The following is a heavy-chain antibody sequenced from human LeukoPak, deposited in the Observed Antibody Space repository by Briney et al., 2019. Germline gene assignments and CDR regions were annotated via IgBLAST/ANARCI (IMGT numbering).Heavy chain of an antibody. Sequence: SETLSLTCTVSGGSISSYYWSWIRQPPGKGLEWIGYIYYSGSTNYNPSLKSRVTLSVDTSKNQFSLHLTSVTAADTAVYYCARENPIGTYYSTFFDFWGQGILVTVSS. V-gene: IGHV4-59*12. D-gene: IGHD1-26*01. J-gene: IGHJ4*02. CDR1: GGSISSYY. CDR3: ARENPIGTYYSTFFDF. CDR2: IYYSGST.